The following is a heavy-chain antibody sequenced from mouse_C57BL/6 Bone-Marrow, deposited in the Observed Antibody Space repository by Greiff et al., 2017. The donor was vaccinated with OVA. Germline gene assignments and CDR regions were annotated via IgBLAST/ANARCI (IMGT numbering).Heavy chain of an antibody. J-gene: IGHJ3*01. Sequence: VQLQQPGAELVKPGASVKLSCKASGYTFTSYWMQWVTQRPGQGLAWIGEIDPSDSYTNYNHKFNGKATLTVDTSSSTAYMHLRGLTSEDSAVYYCARGDYSNYWGQGTMLTVSA. CDR1: GYTFTSYW. D-gene: IGHD2-5*01. CDR3: ARGDYSNY. V-gene: IGHV1-50*01. CDR2: IDPSDSYT.